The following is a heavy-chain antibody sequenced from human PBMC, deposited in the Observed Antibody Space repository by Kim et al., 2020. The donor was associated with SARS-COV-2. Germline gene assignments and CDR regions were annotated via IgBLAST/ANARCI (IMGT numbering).Heavy chain of an antibody. Sequence: SETLSLTCAVYGGSFSGYYWSWIRQPPGKGLEWIGEINHSGSTNYNPSLKSRVTISVDTSKNQFSLKLSSVTAADTAVYYCASVGATTRAFDIWGQGTMVTVSS. V-gene: IGHV4-34*01. CDR1: GGSFSGYY. J-gene: IGHJ3*02. D-gene: IGHD1-26*01. CDR3: ASVGATTRAFDI. CDR2: INHSGST.